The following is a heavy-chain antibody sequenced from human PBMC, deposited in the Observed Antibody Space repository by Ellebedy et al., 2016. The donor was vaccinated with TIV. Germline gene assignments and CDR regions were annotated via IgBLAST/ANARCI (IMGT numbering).Heavy chain of an antibody. D-gene: IGHD2-15*01. Sequence: GGSLRLSXAASGFTFSSYGMHWVRQAPGKGLEWVAVISYDGSNKYYVDSVKGRLTISRDNSKSTLYLQMNSLRAEDTAIYYCAKDLRAATPYYFDYWGQGTLVTVSS. J-gene: IGHJ4*02. CDR1: GFTFSSYG. V-gene: IGHV3-30*18. CDR3: AKDLRAATPYYFDY. CDR2: ISYDGSNK.